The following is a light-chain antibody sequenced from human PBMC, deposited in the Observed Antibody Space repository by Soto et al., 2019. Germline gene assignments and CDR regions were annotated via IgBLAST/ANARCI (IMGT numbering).Light chain of an antibody. CDR1: SSNIGSKN. CDR3: AAWDDSLNVHVV. Sequence: QSVLTQPPSASGTPGQRVTISCSGGSSNIGSKNVNWYQQLPGMAPKLLIYGNNQRPSGVPDRFSGSKSGTSASLAISGLQSEDGADYYCAAWDDSLNVHVVFGGGTQLTVL. V-gene: IGLV1-44*01. CDR2: GNN. J-gene: IGLJ2*01.